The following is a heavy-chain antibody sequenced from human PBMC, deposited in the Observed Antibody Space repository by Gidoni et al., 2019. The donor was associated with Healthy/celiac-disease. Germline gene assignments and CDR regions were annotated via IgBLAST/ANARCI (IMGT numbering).Heavy chain of an antibody. D-gene: IGHD4-17*01. CDR3: ARDRDYGDYVSVGGGY. J-gene: IGHJ4*02. CDR1: GYTFTSYG. Sequence: QVQLVQSGAEVKKPGASVKVSCNASGYTFTSYGIRWVRQAPGQGLDWMGWISAYNGNTNYAQKLKGRVTMTTDTSTSTAYMELRSLRSDDTAVYYCARDRDYGDYVSVGGGYWGQGTLVTVSS. V-gene: IGHV1-18*01. CDR2: ISAYNGNT.